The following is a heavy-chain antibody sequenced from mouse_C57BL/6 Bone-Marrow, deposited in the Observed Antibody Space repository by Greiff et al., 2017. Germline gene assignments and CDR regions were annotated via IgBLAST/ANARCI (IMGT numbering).Heavy chain of an antibody. CDR1: GYTFTDYY. CDR2: IGPGSGST. D-gene: IGHD1-1*01. J-gene: IGHJ1*03. CDR3: ARTAFTTVVATDFDV. V-gene: IGHV1-77*01. Sequence: QVQLQQSGAELVKPGASVKLSCKASGYTFTDYYINWVKQRPGQGLEWIGKIGPGSGSTYYTEKFKGKATLTADKAYSTAYMQLSSLTSEDAAVYFCARTAFTTVVATDFDVGGTGTTVTVSS.